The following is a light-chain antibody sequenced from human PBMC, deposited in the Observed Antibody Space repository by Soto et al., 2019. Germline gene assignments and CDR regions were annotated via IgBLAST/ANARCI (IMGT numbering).Light chain of an antibody. CDR2: LGS. V-gene: IGKV2-28*01. Sequence: DIVMTQSPLSLPVTPGEPASISCRSTQSLLNSDGYNYLDWYLQKPGQSPQLLIYLGSNRAPGVSDRFTDSGSGTDFTLQISRVEAEDVGVYYCMQALQTPLTFGGGTKVEIK. CDR1: QSLLNSDGYNY. CDR3: MQALQTPLT. J-gene: IGKJ4*01.